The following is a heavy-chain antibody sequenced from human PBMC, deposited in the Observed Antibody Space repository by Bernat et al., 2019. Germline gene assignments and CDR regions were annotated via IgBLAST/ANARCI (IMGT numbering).Heavy chain of an antibody. CDR2: ISYDGSNQ. Sequence: QMQLVESGGGVVQPGRSLRLSCAASGFTFSSYAMHWVRQAPGKGLEWVAVISYDGSNQYYAESVKGRFTISRDNSKNTLYLQMNSLRAEDTAVYYCARVGSTASYYYYYGMDVWGQGTTVTVSS. J-gene: IGHJ6*02. V-gene: IGHV3-30-3*01. CDR1: GFTFSSYA. D-gene: IGHD5/OR15-5a*01. CDR3: ARVGSTASYYYYYGMDV.